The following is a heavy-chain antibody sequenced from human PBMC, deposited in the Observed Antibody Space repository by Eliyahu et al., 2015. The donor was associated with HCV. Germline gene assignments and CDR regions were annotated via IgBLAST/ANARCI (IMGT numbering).Heavy chain of an antibody. CDR3: TRNELNLSDFDV. J-gene: IGHJ6*02. CDR2: ISSGAHYR. D-gene: IGHD1-7*01. Sequence: EVQVVESGGGLVKPGGSLTLSCAASGXTFSSYRMNWVRQAPGKGLEWVSSISSGAHYRDYADSLKGRFTISRDDARNSLYLQMNSLRAEDTAVYYCTRNELNLSDFDVWGQGTTVTVSS. CDR1: GXTFSSYR. V-gene: IGHV3-21*01.